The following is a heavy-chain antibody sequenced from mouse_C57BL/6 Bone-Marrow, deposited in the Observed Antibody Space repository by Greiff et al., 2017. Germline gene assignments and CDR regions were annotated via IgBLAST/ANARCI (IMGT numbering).Heavy chain of an antibody. Sequence: QVQLQQSGAELARPGASVKLSCKASGYTFTSYGISWVTQRTGQGLEWIGEIYPRSGNTYYNEKFKGKATLTADKSSSTAYMELRSLTSEDSAVYFCARGSSYRFAYWGQGTLVTVSA. J-gene: IGHJ3*01. CDR2: IYPRSGNT. V-gene: IGHV1-81*01. CDR3: ARGSSYRFAY. CDR1: GYTFTSYG. D-gene: IGHD1-1*01.